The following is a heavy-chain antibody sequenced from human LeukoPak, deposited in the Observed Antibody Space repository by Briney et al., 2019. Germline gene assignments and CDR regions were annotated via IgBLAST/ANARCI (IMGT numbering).Heavy chain of an antibody. Sequence: PGGSLRLSCAASGFTFSSYSMNWVRQAPGKGLEWVSSISSSSSYIYYAGSVKGRFTISRDNAKNSLYLQMNSLRAEDTAVYYCARERHYSNYVGGPWGQGTLVTVSS. CDR2: ISSSSSYI. D-gene: IGHD4-11*01. V-gene: IGHV3-21*01. CDR1: GFTFSSYS. CDR3: ARERHYSNYVGGP. J-gene: IGHJ5*02.